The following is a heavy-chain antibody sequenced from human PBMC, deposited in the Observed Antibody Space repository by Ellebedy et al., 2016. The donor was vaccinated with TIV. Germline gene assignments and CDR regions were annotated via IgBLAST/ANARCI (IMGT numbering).Heavy chain of an antibody. CDR2: IYSSGIT. V-gene: IGHV3-66*01. J-gene: IGHJ3*02. CDR1: GFTVSSNY. Sequence: GGSLRLSCAASGFTVSSNYMSWVRQGPGKGLEWVSVIYSSGITYYADSVKGRFTISRDNSRDNYKNTVSLQMNSLRAEDTAVYYCARVDYGLAFHIWGQGAMVTVSS. D-gene: IGHD3-16*01. CDR3: ARVDYGLAFHI.